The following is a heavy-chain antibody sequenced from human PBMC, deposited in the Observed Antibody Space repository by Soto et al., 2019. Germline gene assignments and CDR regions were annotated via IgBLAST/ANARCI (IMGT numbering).Heavy chain of an antibody. V-gene: IGHV3-15*07. CDR2: IKSNGDGGTT. CDR3: TTDSDSTMIVVSFDY. CDR1: GFTFTNAW. D-gene: IGHD3-22*01. Sequence: GGSLRLSCAASGFTFTNAWLNWVRQTPGKGLEWVGRIKSNGDGGTTDYAAPVKGRFTISRDDSKNTLYLQMNSLKTEDTAMYYCTTDSDSTMIVVSFDYWGHGTLVTVSS. J-gene: IGHJ4*01.